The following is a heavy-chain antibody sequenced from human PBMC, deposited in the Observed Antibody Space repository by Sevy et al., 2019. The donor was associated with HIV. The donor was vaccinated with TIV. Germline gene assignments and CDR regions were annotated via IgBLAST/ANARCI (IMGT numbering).Heavy chain of an antibody. D-gene: IGHD1-26*01. CDR2: FKSKIHGGTT. CDR3: TRWSGSQSIFDY. CDR1: GFIFGDYG. J-gene: IGHJ4*02. V-gene: IGHV3-49*04. Sequence: GGSLRLSCTASGFIFGDYGMSWVRQAPGKGLEWIAFFKSKIHGGTTENAAPVKGRFTILRDNSKNIVHLQMSNLKTEDTAVYYCTRWSGSQSIFDYWGQGTLVTVSS.